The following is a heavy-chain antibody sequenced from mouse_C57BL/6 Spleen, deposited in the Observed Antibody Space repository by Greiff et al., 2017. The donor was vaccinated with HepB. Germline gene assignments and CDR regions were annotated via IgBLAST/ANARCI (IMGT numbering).Heavy chain of an antibody. Sequence: VQLQQSGPELVKPGASVKISCKASGYAFSSSWMNWVKQRPGKGLEWIGRIYPGDGDTNYNGKFKGKATLTADKSSSTAYMQLSSLTSEDSAVYFCARDYGNYERFAYWGQGTLVTVSA. CDR1: GYAFSSSW. CDR2: IYPGDGDT. CDR3: ARDYGNYERFAY. V-gene: IGHV1-82*01. J-gene: IGHJ3*01. D-gene: IGHD2-1*01.